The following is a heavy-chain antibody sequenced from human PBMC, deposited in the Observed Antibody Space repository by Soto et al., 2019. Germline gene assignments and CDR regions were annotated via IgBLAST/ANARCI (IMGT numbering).Heavy chain of an antibody. CDR3: AREMDTALANDFDF. Sequence: QVQLVQSGTEVKNPGASVKVSCKASGYSFINYGLYWVRQAPGQGLEWVGWVSAYNGNAKYAQKFQDRVTMTTDTSTSTAYLEVRSLTSDDTAVYYCAREMDTALANDFDFWGQATLVTVSS. V-gene: IGHV1-18*01. CDR1: GYSFINYG. CDR2: VSAYNGNA. J-gene: IGHJ4*02. D-gene: IGHD5-18*01.